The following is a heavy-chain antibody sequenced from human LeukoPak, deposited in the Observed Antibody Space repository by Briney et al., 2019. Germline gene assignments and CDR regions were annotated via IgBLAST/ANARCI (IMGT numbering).Heavy chain of an antibody. CDR1: GFTFTSYA. CDR3: AKPRPSYSSSWYDH. V-gene: IGHV3-23*01. D-gene: IGHD6-13*01. CDR2: ISGSGGST. J-gene: IGHJ5*02. Sequence: GGSLRLSFAASGFTFTSYAMSWVRQAPGKGLEWVSAISGSGGSTYYADSVKGRFTISRDNSKNTLYLQMNSLRAEDTAVYYCAKPRPSYSSSWYDHWGKRSSVTASS.